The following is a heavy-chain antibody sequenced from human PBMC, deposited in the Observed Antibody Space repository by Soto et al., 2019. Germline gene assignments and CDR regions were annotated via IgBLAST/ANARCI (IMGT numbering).Heavy chain of an antibody. Sequence: QLQLQESGSGLVKPSQTLSLTCAVSGGSIISGGYSWSWIRQPPGKGLQWIGHIYEGGNTYYTPSLESRVAISTDKSKNQFSLRLSSVTAADTAVYYCVRRSPEDAFDIWGQGTMVTVST. CDR1: GGSIISGGYS. J-gene: IGHJ3*02. CDR2: IYEGGNT. V-gene: IGHV4-30-2*01. CDR3: VRRSPEDAFDI.